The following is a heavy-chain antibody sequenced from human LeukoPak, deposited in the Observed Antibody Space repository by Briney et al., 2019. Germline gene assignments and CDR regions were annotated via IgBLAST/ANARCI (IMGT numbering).Heavy chain of an antibody. Sequence: SETLSLTCTLPGGSFGSYFWSWVRQTPQKGLEWIAYIYHTGMTDYNPSLGGRATISMDTSRNQFSLKLTSVTAADTAVYFCARGGYGADGWFDPWGRGTLVTVSS. CDR1: GGSFGSYF. J-gene: IGHJ5*02. D-gene: IGHD5-12*01. CDR2: IYHTGMT. CDR3: ARGGYGADGWFDP. V-gene: IGHV4-59*01.